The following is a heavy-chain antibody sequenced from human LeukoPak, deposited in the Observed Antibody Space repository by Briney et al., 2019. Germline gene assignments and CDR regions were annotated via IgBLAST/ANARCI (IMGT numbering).Heavy chain of an antibody. V-gene: IGHV4-34*01. CDR1: GGSFSGYY. CDR2: IKHSGST. D-gene: IGHD6-13*01. CDR3: ARFSSIAAAFDY. Sequence: SETLSLTCAVYGGSFSGYYWSWIRQPPGKGLEWIGEIKHSGSTNYNPSLKSRVTMSVDTSKNQFSLNLSSVTAADTAVYYCARFSSIAAAFDYWGLGTLVTVSS. J-gene: IGHJ4*02.